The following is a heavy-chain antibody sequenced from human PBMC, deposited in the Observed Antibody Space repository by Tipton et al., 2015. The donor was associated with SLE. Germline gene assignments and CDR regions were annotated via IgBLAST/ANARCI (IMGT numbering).Heavy chain of an antibody. Sequence: TLSLTCTVSGGSISSYYWSWIRQPPGEGLEWIGYIYYSGRTHYNPALQSRVTLPVDTSKNQFSLKLSPVTAADTAVYYCARVGWELKDYYYMDVWSKGTTVTVSS. CDR3: ARVGWELKDYYYMDV. J-gene: IGHJ6*03. CDR2: IYYSGRT. CDR1: GGSISSYY. D-gene: IGHD1-26*01. V-gene: IGHV4-59*01.